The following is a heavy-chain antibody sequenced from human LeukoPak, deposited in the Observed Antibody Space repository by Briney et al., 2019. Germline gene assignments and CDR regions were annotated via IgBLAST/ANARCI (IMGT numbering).Heavy chain of an antibody. V-gene: IGHV4-34*01. D-gene: IGHD2-2*02. CDR3: ARGSSSSSDKESPDAFDI. Sequence: SETLSLTCAVYGGSFSGYYWSWIRQPPGKGREWIGEINHSGSTNYNPSLKSRVTISVDTSKNQFSLKLSSVTAAATPVYYCARGSSSSSDKESPDAFDIWGQGTMVTVSS. CDR2: INHSGST. CDR1: GGSFSGYY. J-gene: IGHJ3*02.